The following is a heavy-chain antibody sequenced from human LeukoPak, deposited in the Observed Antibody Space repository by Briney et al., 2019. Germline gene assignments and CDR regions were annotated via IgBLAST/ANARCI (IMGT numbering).Heavy chain of an antibody. V-gene: IGHV1-46*01. Sequence: ASVNVSCKASGYTFTSYYMHWVRQAPGQGLEWMGIINPSGGSTSYAQKFQGRVTMTRDTSTSTVYMELSSLRSEDTAVYYCARDYIVATTSYYFDYWGQGTLVTVSS. D-gene: IGHD5-12*01. CDR2: INPSGGST. CDR1: GYTFTSYY. CDR3: ARDYIVATTSYYFDY. J-gene: IGHJ4*02.